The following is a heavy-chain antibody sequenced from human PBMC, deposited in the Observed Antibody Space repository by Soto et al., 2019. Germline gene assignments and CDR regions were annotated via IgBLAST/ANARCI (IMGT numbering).Heavy chain of an antibody. V-gene: IGHV1-3*01. J-gene: IGHJ3*02. CDR2: INAGNGNT. Sequence: GASVKVSCKASGYTFTSYAMHWVRQAPGQRLEWMGWINAGNGNTKYSQKFQGRATITRDTSASTAYMELSSLRSEDTAVYYCARGIVYDSSGYYYEGGAFDIWGQGTMVTVSS. CDR3: ARGIVYDSSGYYYEGGAFDI. D-gene: IGHD3-22*01. CDR1: GYTFTSYA.